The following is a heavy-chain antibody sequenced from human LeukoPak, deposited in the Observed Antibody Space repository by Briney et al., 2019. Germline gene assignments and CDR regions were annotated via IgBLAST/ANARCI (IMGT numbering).Heavy chain of an antibody. Sequence: GASVKVSCKASGYTFTAYYVQWVRQAPGQGLEWMGWINPNSGGTNYAQNFQGRVTMTRDTSISTAYMELSRLTSDDTAVYYCARAYWAREAFDIWGQGTMVTVSS. J-gene: IGHJ3*02. CDR2: INPNSGGT. D-gene: IGHD2-8*02. V-gene: IGHV1-2*02. CDR1: GYTFTAYY. CDR3: ARAYWAREAFDI.